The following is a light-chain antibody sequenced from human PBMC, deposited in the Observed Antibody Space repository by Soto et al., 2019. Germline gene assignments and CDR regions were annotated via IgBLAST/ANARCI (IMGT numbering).Light chain of an antibody. V-gene: IGKV3-15*01. CDR1: QDVMSD. J-gene: IGKJ1*01. CDR3: QQYRSCPRT. CDR2: GAS. Sequence: EIVLTQSPATLSVSPGGRATLSCRASQDVMSDLAWYQQKPGQAPRLLVYGASTRATDAPPRFRGSGSGTEFSLTISRLKSEDFATYYCQQYRSCPRTFGQGSRVEIK.